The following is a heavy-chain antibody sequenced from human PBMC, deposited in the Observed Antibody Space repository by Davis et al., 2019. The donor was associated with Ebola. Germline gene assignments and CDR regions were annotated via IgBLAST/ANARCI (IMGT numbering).Heavy chain of an antibody. D-gene: IGHD2-2*01. V-gene: IGHV3-23*01. CDR1: GFTFSSYA. Sequence: GESLKIPCAAPGFTFSSYAMSWVRPAPGKGVEWVSAISGRGGSTYYADSVKGRFTISRDNSKNTLYLQMNSLRAEDTAVYYCAREGKYRDESRTFDYWGQGTLVTVSS. CDR2: ISGRGGST. J-gene: IGHJ4*02. CDR3: AREGKYRDESRTFDY.